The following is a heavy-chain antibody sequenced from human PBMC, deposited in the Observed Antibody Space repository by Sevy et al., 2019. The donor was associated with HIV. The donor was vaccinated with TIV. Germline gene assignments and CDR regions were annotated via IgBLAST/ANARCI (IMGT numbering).Heavy chain of an antibody. CDR1: GKSLTAFS. CDR2: FDPEDRER. J-gene: IGHJ4*02. V-gene: IGHV1-24*01. D-gene: IGHD3-22*01. CDR3: ATTKDYYETSGAPFDD. Sequence: ASVKVSCKVSGKSLTAFSMHWVRQAPGKGLEWMGSFDPEDRERIYPQKLQGRLTMTEDTSTDTAYMELSRLRSEDTAAYYCATTKDYYETSGAPFDDWGQGTLVTVSS.